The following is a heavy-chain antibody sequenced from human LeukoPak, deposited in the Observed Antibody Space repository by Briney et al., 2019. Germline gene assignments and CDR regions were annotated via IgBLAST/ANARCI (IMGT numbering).Heavy chain of an antibody. D-gene: IGHD5-24*01. CDR2: ISSSSTI. CDR1: GFTFSSYS. CDR3: ASGLQGYYFDY. J-gene: IGHJ4*02. V-gene: IGHV3-48*02. Sequence: GGSLRLSCAASGFTFSSYSMNWVRQAPGKGLEWVSYISSSSTINYADSVKGRFTISRDNAKNSLYLQMNSLRDEDTAVFYCASGLQGYYFDYWGQGTLVTVSS.